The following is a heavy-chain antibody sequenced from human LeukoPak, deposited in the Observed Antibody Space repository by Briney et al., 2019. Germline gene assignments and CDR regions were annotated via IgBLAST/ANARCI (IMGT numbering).Heavy chain of an antibody. CDR2: LNPSGGSS. J-gene: IGHJ6*02. CDR3: ASVYKHGMDV. CDR1: GYTVTSYY. D-gene: IGHD5-24*01. Sequence: EASVKVSCKASGYTVTSYYMHWVRQAPGQGLEWMAILNPSGGSSNYAQKFQGRATLTRATSTGTVYMELSSLRPEDTAVYYCASVYKHGMDVWGQGTTVIVSS. V-gene: IGHV1-46*01.